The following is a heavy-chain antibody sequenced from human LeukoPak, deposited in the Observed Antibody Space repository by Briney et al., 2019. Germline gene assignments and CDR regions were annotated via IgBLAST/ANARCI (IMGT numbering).Heavy chain of an antibody. Sequence: SETLSLTCTVSGGSISGYYWSWIRQPAGKGLEWIGRVYTSGSTHYNPSLKSRVTMSVDTSKNQYSLKLSSVTAADTAVYYCARLITGTTTAFDIWGQGTMVTVSS. J-gene: IGHJ3*02. D-gene: IGHD1-7*01. CDR3: ARLITGTTTAFDI. V-gene: IGHV4-4*07. CDR1: GGSISGYY. CDR2: VYTSGST.